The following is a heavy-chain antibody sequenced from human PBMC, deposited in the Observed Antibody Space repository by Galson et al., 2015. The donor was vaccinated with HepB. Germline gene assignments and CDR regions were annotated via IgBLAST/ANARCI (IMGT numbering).Heavy chain of an antibody. J-gene: IGHJ5*02. CDR3: AKAAGWFDP. CDR2: ISESGTTT. V-gene: IGHV3-11*01. CDR1: GLSFSDFY. Sequence: SLRLSCAVSGLSFSDFYMTWIRQVPGKGLEWISYISESGTTTYYADSVKGRFTVSRNNAKKSLYLQMSSLRAEDTAVYYCAKAAGWFDPLGQGTLATVSS.